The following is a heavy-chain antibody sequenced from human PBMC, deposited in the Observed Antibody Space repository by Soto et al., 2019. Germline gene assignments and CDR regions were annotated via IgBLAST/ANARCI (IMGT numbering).Heavy chain of an antibody. CDR2: VFYSGST. V-gene: IGHV4-39*02. CDR3: VRRVRDCSGGSCNFGWFDP. CDR1: GDSTSSSSYY. Sequence: PSETLSLTCTVSGDSTSSSSYYWGWIRQPPGEGLEWIGSVFYSGSTYYNPSLKSRVTISVDTSKNLFSLQLSSVTAADTAVYYCVRRVRDCSGGSCNFGWFDPWGQGTLVTVSS. J-gene: IGHJ5*02. D-gene: IGHD2-15*01.